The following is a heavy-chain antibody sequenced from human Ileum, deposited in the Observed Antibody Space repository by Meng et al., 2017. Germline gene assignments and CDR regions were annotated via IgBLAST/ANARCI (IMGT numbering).Heavy chain of an antibody. CDR2: ISHSGSA. D-gene: IGHD4-23*01. V-gene: IGHV4-4*02. J-gene: IGHJ4*02. CDR3: ARHGGYSQDF. Sequence: QVPLQESGPGLVRPSGTLSLTCAVSSGSISSNTYWSWVRQPPGKGLEWIGQISHSGSAYYNPSLKSRVTMSVDKSKSQFSLMLTSVTAADTAIYYCARHGGYSQDFWGQGTLVTVSS. CDR1: SGSISSNTY.